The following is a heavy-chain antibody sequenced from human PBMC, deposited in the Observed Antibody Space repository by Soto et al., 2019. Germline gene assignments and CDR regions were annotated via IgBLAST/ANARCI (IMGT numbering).Heavy chain of an antibody. J-gene: IGHJ6*02. CDR2: ISYDGSNK. CDR1: GFTFSSYA. Sequence: QVQLVESGGGVVQPGRSLRLSCAASGFTFSSYAMHWVRQAPGKGLEWVAVISYDGSNKYYADSVKGRFTISRDNSKNTLYLQMNSLRAEDTAVYYCARTGEDIVATLKGMDVWGQGTTVTVSS. V-gene: IGHV3-30-3*01. D-gene: IGHD5-12*01. CDR3: ARTGEDIVATLKGMDV.